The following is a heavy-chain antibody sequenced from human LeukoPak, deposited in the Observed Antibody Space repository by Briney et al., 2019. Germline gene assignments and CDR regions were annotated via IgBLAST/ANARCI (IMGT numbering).Heavy chain of an antibody. CDR2: ITASGGST. J-gene: IGHJ4*02. D-gene: IGHD3-16*01. V-gene: IGHV3-23*01. CDR1: GFTFSSYA. CDR3: ARVFYWGTFSSGY. Sequence: GGSLRLPCAASGFTFSSYAFSWVRQAPGKGLEWVSAITASGGSTYYADSVKGRFTISRDNSKNTLYLQMNSLRDEDWAVCYCARVFYWGTFSSGYGGEGTLVTVSS.